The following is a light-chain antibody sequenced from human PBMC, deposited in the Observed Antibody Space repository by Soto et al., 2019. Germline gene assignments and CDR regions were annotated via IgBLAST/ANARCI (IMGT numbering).Light chain of an antibody. CDR1: QSVSSNF. Sequence: EIVLTQSPGTLSLSPGERATLSCRASQSVSSNFLSWYQQKPGQAPRLLIDGASNSVTGSPDRVSGSGSGADFTLTISRLEPEDCAVYYCQQYCSSPRTFGQGTKVEIK. CDR2: GAS. J-gene: IGKJ1*01. CDR3: QQYCSSPRT. V-gene: IGKV3-20*01.